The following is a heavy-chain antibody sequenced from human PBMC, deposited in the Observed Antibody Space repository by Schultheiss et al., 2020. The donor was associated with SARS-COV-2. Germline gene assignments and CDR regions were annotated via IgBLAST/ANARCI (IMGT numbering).Heavy chain of an antibody. V-gene: IGHV3-23*01. CDR1: GFTFSRYA. D-gene: IGHD2-15*01. J-gene: IGHJ4*02. CDR3: AREGYTSGRCGNFDK. Sequence: GGSLRLSCAASGFTFSRYAMSWVRQAPGKGLEWVSALSGSGASTYYADSVKGRFTISRDSSKNTVDLQMDSLRAEDTAVYYCAREGYTSGRCGNFDKWGPGTLVTVSS. CDR2: LSGSGAST.